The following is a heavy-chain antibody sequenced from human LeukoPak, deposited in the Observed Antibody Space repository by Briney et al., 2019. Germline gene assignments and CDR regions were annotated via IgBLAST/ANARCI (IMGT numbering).Heavy chain of an antibody. J-gene: IGHJ5*02. CDR3: ARSITIFGVVIRKSTNWFDP. D-gene: IGHD3-3*01. CDR1: GGSFGGYY. CDR2: INHSGST. V-gene: IGHV4-34*01. Sequence: SETLSLTCAVYGGSFGGYYWSWIRQPPGKGLEWIGEINHSGSTNYNPSLKSRVTISVDTSKNQFSLKLSSVTAAGTAVYYCARSITIFGVVIRKSTNWFDPWGQGTLVTVSS.